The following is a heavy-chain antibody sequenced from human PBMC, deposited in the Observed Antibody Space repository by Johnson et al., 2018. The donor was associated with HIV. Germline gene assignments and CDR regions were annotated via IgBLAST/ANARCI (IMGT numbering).Heavy chain of an antibody. V-gene: IGHV3-74*01. CDR2: INSDGSNT. CDR3: ARVGAITIFGVVIIDDAFDI. J-gene: IGHJ3*02. D-gene: IGHD3-3*01. CDR1: GFSFSTYW. Sequence: VQLVESGGGLVQPGGSLRLSCAASGFSFSTYWMHWVRQAPGKGLVWVSRINSDGSNTTYADSVKGRFPIPRDNAKNTLYLQMHNLRAEDTAVYYCARVGAITIFGVVIIDDAFDIWGQGTMVTVSS.